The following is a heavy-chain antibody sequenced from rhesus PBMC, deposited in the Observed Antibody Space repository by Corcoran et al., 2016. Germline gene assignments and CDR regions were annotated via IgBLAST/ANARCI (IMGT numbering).Heavy chain of an antibody. Sequence: EVQLVESGGGLAKPGGSLRLSCAASGFTVSRYWMNWVRQAPGKGGGGVSDINSGGGKTYYEDSVKGRFTISRDNSKNTLSLQMNSLRAEDTAMYYCAKDYGGWSGDYWGQGVLVTVSS. V-gene: IGHV3S25*01. CDR1: GFTVSRYW. J-gene: IGHJ4*01. CDR2: INSGGGKT. D-gene: IGHD6-37*01. CDR3: AKDYGGWSGDY.